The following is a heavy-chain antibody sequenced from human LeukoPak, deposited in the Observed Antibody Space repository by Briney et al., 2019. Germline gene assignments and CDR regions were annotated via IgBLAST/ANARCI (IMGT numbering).Heavy chain of an antibody. CDR3: ARDIKVGYYDSPVDY. CDR1: GYTFTSYG. J-gene: IGHJ4*02. D-gene: IGHD3-22*01. CDR2: ISAYNGNT. Sequence: WASVKVSCKASGYTFTSYGISWVRQAPGQGLEWMGWISAYNGNTNYAQKLQGRVTMTTDTSTSTAYMELRSLRSDDTAVYYCARDIKVGYYDSPVDYWGQGTLVTVSS. V-gene: IGHV1-18*01.